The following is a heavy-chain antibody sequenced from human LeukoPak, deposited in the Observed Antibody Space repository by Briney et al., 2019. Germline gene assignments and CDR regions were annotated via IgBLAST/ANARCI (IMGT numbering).Heavy chain of an antibody. J-gene: IGHJ4*02. Sequence: GGSLRLSCAASGFTFSSYAMHWVRQAPGKGLEWVAVISYDGSNKYYADSVKGRFTISRDNSKNTLYLQMNSLRAEDTAVYYCASDLGYCSGGSCALVDYWGQGTLVTVSS. CDR3: ASDLGYCSGGSCALVDY. V-gene: IGHV3-30-3*01. D-gene: IGHD2-15*01. CDR2: ISYDGSNK. CDR1: GFTFSSYA.